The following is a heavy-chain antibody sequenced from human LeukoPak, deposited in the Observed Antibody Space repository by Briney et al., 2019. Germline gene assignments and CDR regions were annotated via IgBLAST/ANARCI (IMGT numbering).Heavy chain of an antibody. J-gene: IGHJ4*02. Sequence: GGSLRLSCAASGFTFSSYSMNWVRQAPGKGLEWVSAISGSGGSTYYADSVKGRFTISRDNSKNTLYLQMNSLRAEDTAVYYCAKTDFWSGYSTGGFDYWGQGTLVTVSS. CDR2: ISGSGGST. D-gene: IGHD3-3*01. V-gene: IGHV3-23*01. CDR3: AKTDFWSGYSTGGFDY. CDR1: GFTFSSYS.